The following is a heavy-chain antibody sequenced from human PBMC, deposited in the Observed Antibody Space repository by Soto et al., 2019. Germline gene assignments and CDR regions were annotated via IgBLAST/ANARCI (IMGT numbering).Heavy chain of an antibody. J-gene: IGHJ6*02. CDR1: GFTFSSYG. D-gene: IGHD6-19*01. CDR2: ILYDGSKK. Sequence: QVQLVESGGGVVQPGRSLRLSCAASGFTFSSYGMHWVRQAPGKGLEWGAVILYDGSKKYYADSVKGRFTISRDNSKNTLYLQMSSLRAEDTALYYCVKDGSSGWPYFDDMDVWGQGTTVTFSS. V-gene: IGHV3-30*18. CDR3: VKDGSSGWPYFDDMDV.